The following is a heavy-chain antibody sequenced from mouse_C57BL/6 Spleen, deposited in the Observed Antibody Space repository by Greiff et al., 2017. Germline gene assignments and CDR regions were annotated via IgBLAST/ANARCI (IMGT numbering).Heavy chain of an antibody. CDR3: ARGGWLLRWYFDV. CDR1: GYTFTSYG. V-gene: IGHV1-81*01. D-gene: IGHD2-3*01. CDR2: IYPRSGNT. Sequence: QVQLQQSGAELARPGASVKLSCKASGYTFTSYGISWVKQRTGQGLEWIGEIYPRSGNTYYNEKFKGKATLTADKSSSTAYMELRSLTSEDSAVYVCARGGWLLRWYFDVWGTGTTVTVSS. J-gene: IGHJ1*03.